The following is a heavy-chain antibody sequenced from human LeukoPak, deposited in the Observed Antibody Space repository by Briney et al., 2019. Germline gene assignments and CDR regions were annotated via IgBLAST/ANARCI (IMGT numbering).Heavy chain of an antibody. CDR3: AKDRYYGSGSYYRGPLFDY. Sequence: GGSLRLSCAASGFTFSSYGMSWVRQAPGKGLEWVSGISGSGGTTYYADSVKDRFSISRDNYKNTLYLQLNSLRAEDTAVYYCAKDRYYGSGSYYRGPLFDYWGQGTQVTVSS. CDR1: GFTFSSYG. D-gene: IGHD3-10*01. J-gene: IGHJ4*02. CDR2: ISGSGGTT. V-gene: IGHV3-23*01.